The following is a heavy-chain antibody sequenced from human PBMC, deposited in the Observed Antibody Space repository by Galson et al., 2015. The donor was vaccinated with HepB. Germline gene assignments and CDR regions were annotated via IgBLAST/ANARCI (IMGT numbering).Heavy chain of an antibody. D-gene: IGHD1-1*01. V-gene: IGHV3-15*01. J-gene: IGHJ4*02. CDR2: IKSKTDGGTA. Sequence: GFTFSSYWMTWVRQAPGKGLEWVGRIKSKTDGGTADYAARVKGRFNISRDDSRSTLYLQMNSVQTEDTAVYYCSTLISTGMYWGQGTLVTVSS. CDR3: STLISTGMY. CDR1: GFTFSSYW.